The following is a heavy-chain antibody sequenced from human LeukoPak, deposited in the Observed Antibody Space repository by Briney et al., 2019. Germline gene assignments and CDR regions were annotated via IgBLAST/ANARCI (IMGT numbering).Heavy chain of an antibody. V-gene: IGHV3-23*01. CDR2: ISGSGGST. D-gene: IGHD4-11*01. J-gene: IGHJ4*02. CDR1: GFMFSTYA. Sequence: GGSLRLXCAASGFMFSTYAMSWVRQAPGKVLEWVSLISGSGGSTYYADSVKGRFTISRDNGKNTLSLQMNSLRAEDTALYYCAKERLTTTTFDSWGRGTLVTVSS. CDR3: AKERLTTTTFDS.